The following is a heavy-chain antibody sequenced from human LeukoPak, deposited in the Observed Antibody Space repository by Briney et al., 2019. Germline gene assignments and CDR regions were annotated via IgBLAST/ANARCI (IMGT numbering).Heavy chain of an antibody. D-gene: IGHD3-3*01. V-gene: IGHV3-7*01. CDR2: IKQDGSEK. CDR1: GFTFSSYW. CDR3: ARDQGDFWSGCSYFDY. Sequence: PGGSLRLSCAASGFTFSSYWTSWVRQAPGKGLEWVANIKQDGSEKYHVDSVKGRFTISRDNAKNSLYLQMNSLRAEDTAVYYCARDQGDFWSGCSYFDYWGQGTLVTVSS. J-gene: IGHJ4*02.